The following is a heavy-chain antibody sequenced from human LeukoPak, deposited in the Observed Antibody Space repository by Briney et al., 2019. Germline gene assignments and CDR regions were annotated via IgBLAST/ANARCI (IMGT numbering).Heavy chain of an antibody. J-gene: IGHJ4*02. CDR1: GVTISSYY. D-gene: IGHD1-26*01. CDR3: ARDAYVRVRATFYYFDY. CDR2: IYTSGST. Sequence: GSLRLSCTASGVTISSYYRSWVRQPAGKGLEWVSRIYTSGSTNYNASLKSRVTISGDTSKNKFSLQLSTVTAADTAVYYCARDAYVRVRATFYYFDYWGQGTLVTVS. V-gene: IGHV4-4*07.